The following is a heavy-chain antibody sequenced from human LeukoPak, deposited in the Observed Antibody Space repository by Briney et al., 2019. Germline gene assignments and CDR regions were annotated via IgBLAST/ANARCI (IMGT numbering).Heavy chain of an antibody. Sequence: HPGGSLRLSCAASGFTFSSYGMHWVRQAPGKGLEWVAVISYDGSNKYYADSVKGRFTISRDNSKNTLYLQMNSLRAEDTAVYYCARFETVAAAPIDYWGQGTLVTVSS. CDR2: ISYDGSNK. CDR3: ARFETVAAAPIDY. CDR1: GFTFSSYG. V-gene: IGHV3-30*03. J-gene: IGHJ4*02. D-gene: IGHD6-19*01.